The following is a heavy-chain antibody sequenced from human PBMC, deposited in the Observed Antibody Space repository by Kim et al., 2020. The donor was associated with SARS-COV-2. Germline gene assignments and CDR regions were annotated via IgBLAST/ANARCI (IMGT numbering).Heavy chain of an antibody. CDR3: ARTPSPHMVRGVNSHYYYYGMDV. V-gene: IGHV1-69*13. CDR1: GGTFSSYA. CDR2: IIPIFGTA. J-gene: IGHJ6*02. Sequence: SVKVSCKASGGTFSSYAISWVRQAPGQGLEWMGGIIPIFGTANYAQKFQGRVTITADESTSTAYMELSSLRSEDTAVYYCARTPSPHMVRGVNSHYYYYGMDVWGQGTTVTVSS. D-gene: IGHD3-10*01.